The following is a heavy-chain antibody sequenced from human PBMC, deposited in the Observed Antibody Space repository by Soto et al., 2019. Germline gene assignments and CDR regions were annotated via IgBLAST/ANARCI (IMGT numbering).Heavy chain of an antibody. CDR2: FYFSGVT. V-gene: IGHV4-4*07. D-gene: IGHD5-12*01. Sequence: QVQPKASGPGLVKPSGTLSLAATVSGGSINADYWSWFWQPTGKGLRWIGRFYFSGVTNYNPSLKRRLTMSVDTSKTQFSLKLSSVTAADTAVYYCARDSRYSGYNYSGMDVWGQGTTVTVSS. J-gene: IGHJ6*02. CDR3: ARDSRYSGYNYSGMDV. CDR1: GGSINADY.